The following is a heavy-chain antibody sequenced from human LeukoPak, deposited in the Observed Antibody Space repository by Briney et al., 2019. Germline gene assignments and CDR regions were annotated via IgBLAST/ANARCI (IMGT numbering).Heavy chain of an antibody. D-gene: IGHD3-10*01. J-gene: IGHJ4*02. Sequence: SETLSLTCTVSGRSISPYYWSWIRQPAGKGPEWIGRVHASGSPNYNPSLKSRVIISVDNSKNQFSLNLNSVTAADTAVYFCARGGTYGSGTDQHTTLDYWGQGSLLTVSS. CDR2: VHASGSP. V-gene: IGHV4-4*07. CDR1: GRSISPYY. CDR3: ARGGTYGSGTDQHTTLDY.